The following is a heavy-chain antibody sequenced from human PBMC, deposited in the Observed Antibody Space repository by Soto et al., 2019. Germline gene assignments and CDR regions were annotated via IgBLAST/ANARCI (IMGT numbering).Heavy chain of an antibody. J-gene: IGHJ5*02. CDR1: GGSISSGGYY. Sequence: PSETLSLTCTVSGGSISSGGYYWSWIRQHPGKGLEWIGYIYYSGSTYYNPSLKSRVTISVDTSKNQFSLKLSSVTAADTAVYYCARVNRGYYDSSGYWFDPWGQGTLVTVSS. D-gene: IGHD3-22*01. CDR2: IYYSGST. V-gene: IGHV4-31*03. CDR3: ARVNRGYYDSSGYWFDP.